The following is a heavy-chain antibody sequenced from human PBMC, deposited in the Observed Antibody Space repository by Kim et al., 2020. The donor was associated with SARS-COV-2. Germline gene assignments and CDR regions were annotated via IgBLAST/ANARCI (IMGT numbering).Heavy chain of an antibody. V-gene: IGHV5-51*01. D-gene: IGHD3-10*01. J-gene: IGHJ4*02. CDR3: ARTPTTRGVKDPLDF. Sequence: GESLKISCKVSGFRFTTSWIVWVRQMPGKGPEWMGIIYPGDSDARYSPPFRGQVTFSVDKAIDTAYLQWSSLKASDTAIYYCARTPTTRGVKDPLDFWGQGTLVTVSS. CDR2: IYPGDSDA. CDR1: GFRFTTSW.